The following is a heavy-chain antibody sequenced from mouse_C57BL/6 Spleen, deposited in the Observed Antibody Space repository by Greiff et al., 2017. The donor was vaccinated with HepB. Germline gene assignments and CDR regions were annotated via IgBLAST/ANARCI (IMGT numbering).Heavy chain of an antibody. CDR3: ARDEYYGSSYSWFAY. CDR1: GFTFSSYA. J-gene: IGHJ3*01. D-gene: IGHD1-1*01. V-gene: IGHV5-4*01. CDR2: ISDGGSYT. Sequence: EVQGVESGGGLVKPGGSLKLSCAASGFTFSSYAMSWVRQTPEKRLEWVATISDGGSYTYYPDNVKGRFPISRDNAKNNLYLQMSHMKSEDTAMYYCARDEYYGSSYSWFAYWGQGTLVTVSA.